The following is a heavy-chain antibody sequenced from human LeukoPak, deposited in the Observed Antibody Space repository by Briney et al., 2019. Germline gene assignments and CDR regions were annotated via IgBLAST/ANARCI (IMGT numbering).Heavy chain of an antibody. CDR3: ARSGDFPRDWFDP. V-gene: IGHV4-59*12. CDR2: IYYSGST. Sequence: SETLSLTCTVSGGSISSYYWSWIRQPPGKGLEWIGYIYYSGSTNYNPSLKSRVTMSVDTSKNQFSLKLSSVTAADTAVYYCARSGDFPRDWFDPWGQGTLVTVSS. D-gene: IGHD4-17*01. CDR1: GGSISSYY. J-gene: IGHJ5*02.